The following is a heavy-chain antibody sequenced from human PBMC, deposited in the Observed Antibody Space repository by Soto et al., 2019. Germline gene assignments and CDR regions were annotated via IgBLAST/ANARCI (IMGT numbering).Heavy chain of an antibody. V-gene: IGHV3-30-3*01. J-gene: IGHJ5*02. Sequence: QVQLVESGGGVVQPGRSLRLSCSASGFTFSNYAMHWVRQAPGKGLEWVAVIVYDGSNKYYADSVKGRFTMSRDNSKNTLQLQRNSVRGEDTAVYYWSRKYTSSWYEAGAWGQGTIVAVSS. CDR1: GFTFSNYA. CDR2: IVYDGSNK. D-gene: IGHD6-13*01. CDR3: SRKYTSSWYEAGA.